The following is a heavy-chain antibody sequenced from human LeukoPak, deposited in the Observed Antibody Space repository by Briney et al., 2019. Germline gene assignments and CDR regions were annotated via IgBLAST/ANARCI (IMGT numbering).Heavy chain of an antibody. J-gene: IGHJ4*02. CDR1: GGSLSGYW. D-gene: IGHD3/OR15-3a*01. CDR2: ITDSGST. V-gene: IGHV4-34*01. Sequence: SETLTLTCAVNGGSLSGYWWSWVRQPPGKGLEWIGEITDSGSTNSNPSLERRLTTSVDTSKNQFSLNLRSVTAADTAIYYCARVQVGQGVAFDYWGQGILVTVSS. CDR3: ARVQVGQGVAFDY.